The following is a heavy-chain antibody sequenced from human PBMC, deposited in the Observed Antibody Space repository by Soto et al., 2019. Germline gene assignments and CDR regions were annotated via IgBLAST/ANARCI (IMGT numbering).Heavy chain of an antibody. CDR2: IYSGGST. Sequence: EVQLVESGGGLIQPGGSLRLSCAASGFTVSSNYMSWVRQAPGKGLEWVSVIYSGGSTYYAVSVKGRFTISRNNSKNTLYLKMNSMRAEDTAVYYCARCQFGGNYSWFGPWGQGTLVTVSS. CDR1: GFTVSSNY. D-gene: IGHD2-21*02. V-gene: IGHV3-53*01. CDR3: ARCQFGGNYSWFGP. J-gene: IGHJ5*02.